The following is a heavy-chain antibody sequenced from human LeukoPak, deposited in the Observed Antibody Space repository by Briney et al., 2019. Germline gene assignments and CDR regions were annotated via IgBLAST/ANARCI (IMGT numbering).Heavy chain of an antibody. CDR3: ARDPYYDSSGYLD. J-gene: IGHJ4*02. Sequence: PGGSLRLSCEASGFTVSSNYMSWVRQAPGKGLEWVSVIYSGGSTYYADSVKGRFTISRDNSKNTLYLQMNSLRAEDTAVYYCARDPYYDSSGYLDWGQGTLVTVSS. CDR2: IYSGGST. CDR1: GFTVSSNY. D-gene: IGHD3-22*01. V-gene: IGHV3-53*01.